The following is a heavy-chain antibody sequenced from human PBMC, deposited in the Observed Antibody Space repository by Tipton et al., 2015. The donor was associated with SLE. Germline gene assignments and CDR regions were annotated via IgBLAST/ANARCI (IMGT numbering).Heavy chain of an antibody. V-gene: IGHV3-21*01. CDR3: ASSGSSGDYFDY. J-gene: IGHJ4*02. CDR2: ISSSSSYI. CDR1: GFTFSSYS. Sequence: GSLRLSCAASGFTFSSYSMNWVRQAPGKGLEWVSSISSSSSYIYYADSVKGRFTISRDNAKNSLYLQMNSLRAEDTAVYYCASSGSSGDYFDYWGQGTLVTVSS. D-gene: IGHD3-22*01.